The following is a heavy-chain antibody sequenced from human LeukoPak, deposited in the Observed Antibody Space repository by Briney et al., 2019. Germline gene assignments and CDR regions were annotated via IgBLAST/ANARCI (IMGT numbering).Heavy chain of an antibody. CDR1: GYTFTSYY. CDR3: ARLMVRGVIISEDAFDI. D-gene: IGHD3-10*01. J-gene: IGHJ3*02. Sequence: ASVKVSCKASGYTFTSYYMHWVRRAPGQGLEWMGIINPSGGSTSHAQKFQGRVTMTRDTSTSTVYMELSSLRSEDTAVYYCARLMVRGVIISEDAFDIWGQGTMVTVSS. V-gene: IGHV1-46*01. CDR2: INPSGGST.